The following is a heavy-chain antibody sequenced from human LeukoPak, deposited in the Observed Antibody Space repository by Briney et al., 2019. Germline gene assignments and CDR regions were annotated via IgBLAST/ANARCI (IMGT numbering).Heavy chain of an antibody. CDR3: AKTERAVNYYDSSGYYPNYYFDY. CDR1: GFTFSSNA. D-gene: IGHD3-22*01. J-gene: IGHJ4*02. Sequence: SGGSPRLSCAASGFTFSSNAMSWVRQAPGKGLEWVSGISGSGGSTYYADSVKGRFTISRDNSKNTLYLQMNSLRAEDTAVYYCAKTERAVNYYDSSGYYPNYYFDYWGQGTLVTVSS. CDR2: ISGSGGST. V-gene: IGHV3-23*01.